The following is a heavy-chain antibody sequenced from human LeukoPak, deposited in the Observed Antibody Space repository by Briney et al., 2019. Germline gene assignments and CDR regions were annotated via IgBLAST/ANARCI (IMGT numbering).Heavy chain of an antibody. CDR2: ISSSSSYI. J-gene: IGHJ4*02. CDR3: ARDWNVGPMGIDY. CDR1: GFTFSSYS. V-gene: IGHV3-21*01. D-gene: IGHD1-26*01. Sequence: GGSLRLSCAASGFTFSSYSMNWVRQAPGKGLEWVSSISSSSSYIYYADSVKGRFTISRDNAKNSLYLQMNSLRVEDTAVYYCARDWNVGPMGIDYWGQGTLVTVSS.